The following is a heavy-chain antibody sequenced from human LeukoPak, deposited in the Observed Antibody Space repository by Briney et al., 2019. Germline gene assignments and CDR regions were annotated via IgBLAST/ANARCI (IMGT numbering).Heavy chain of an antibody. CDR2: IFSGGSM. V-gene: IGHV3-66*01. J-gene: IGHJ6*04. D-gene: IGHD3-10*02. CDR1: GFTISSKY. CDR3: AELGITMIGGV. Sequence: GGSLRLSCAASGFTISSKYMSWIRQAPGKGLEWVSIIFSGGSMHYADSVKGRFTISRDNAKNSLYLQMNSLRAEDTAVYYCAELGITMIGGVWGKGTTVTISS.